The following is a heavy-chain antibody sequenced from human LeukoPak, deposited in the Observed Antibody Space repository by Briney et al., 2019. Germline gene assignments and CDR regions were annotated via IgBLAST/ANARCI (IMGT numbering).Heavy chain of an antibody. CDR1: GFTFSSYA. J-gene: IGHJ4*02. CDR2: ISYDGSNK. CDR3: ARDRFKPMITMIVVVIQNYFDY. Sequence: GRSLRLSCAASGFTFSSYAMHWVRQAPGKGLEWVAVISYDGSNKYYADSVKGRFTISRDNSKNTLYLQMNSLRAEDTAVYYCARDRFKPMITMIVVVIQNYFDYWGQGTLVTVSS. D-gene: IGHD3-22*01. V-gene: IGHV3-30-3*01.